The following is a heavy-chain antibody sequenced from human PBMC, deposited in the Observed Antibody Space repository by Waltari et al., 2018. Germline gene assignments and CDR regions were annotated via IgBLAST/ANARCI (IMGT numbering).Heavy chain of an antibody. J-gene: IGHJ4*02. CDR1: GGSLSRGSYY. D-gene: IGHD3-22*01. CDR2: IYTSGST. CDR3: ARDLNDSSGYLPFDY. V-gene: IGHV4-61*02. Sequence: QVQLQESGPGLVKPSQTLSLTCTVSGGSLSRGSYYWSWIRQPAGKGLEWIGRIYTSGSTNYNPSLKSRVTISVDTSKNQFSLKLSSVTAADTAVYYCARDLNDSSGYLPFDYWGQGTLVTVSS.